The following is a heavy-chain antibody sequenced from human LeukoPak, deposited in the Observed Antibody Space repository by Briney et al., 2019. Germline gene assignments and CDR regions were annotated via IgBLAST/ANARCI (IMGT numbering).Heavy chain of an antibody. J-gene: IGHJ4*02. V-gene: IGHV4-34*01. Sequence: SETLSLTCAVYGGSFSGYYWSWIRQPPGKGLEWIGEINHSGSTNYNPSLKSRVTISVDTSKNQFSLKLSSVTAADTAVYYCARDSPEQPYWGQGTLVTVSS. CDR3: ARDSPEQPY. CDR1: GGSFSGYY. CDR2: INHSGST. D-gene: IGHD6-13*01.